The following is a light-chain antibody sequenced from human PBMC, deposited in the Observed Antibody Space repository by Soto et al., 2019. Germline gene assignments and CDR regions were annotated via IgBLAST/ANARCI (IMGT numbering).Light chain of an antibody. J-gene: IGLJ2*01. CDR2: LHSDGCH. Sequence: QLVLTQSPSASASLGASVNLTCTLSSGHSTYAIAWHQQQPEKGPRFLMKLHSDGCHIKGDGIPHRFSGSSSGAERYLTISSLQSEDEADYYCQTWDTGIVVFGGGTKVTVL. V-gene: IGLV4-69*01. CDR3: QTWDTGIVV. CDR1: SGHSTYA.